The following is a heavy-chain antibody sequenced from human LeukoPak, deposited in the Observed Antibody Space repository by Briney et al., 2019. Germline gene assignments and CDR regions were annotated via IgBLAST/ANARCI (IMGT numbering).Heavy chain of an antibody. Sequence: GGSLRLSCAASGSTFNDYGMSWVRQAPGKGLEWVSGINWNGGRTGYADSMKGRFAISRDNAKNSLHLQMNSLRAEDTAVYYCVRDLLTPAVTNYFDYWGQGTLVTVSS. CDR1: GSTFNDYG. CDR2: INWNGGRT. CDR3: VRDLLTPAVTNYFDY. J-gene: IGHJ4*02. D-gene: IGHD4-17*01. V-gene: IGHV3-20*04.